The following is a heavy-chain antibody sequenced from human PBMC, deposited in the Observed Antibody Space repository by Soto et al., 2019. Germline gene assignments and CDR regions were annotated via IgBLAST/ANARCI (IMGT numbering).Heavy chain of an antibody. CDR3: ARHVANSPPGS. J-gene: IGHJ4*02. V-gene: IGHV4-39*01. Sequence: QLQLQESGPGLVKPSETLSLTCTVSGGSISSSNYHWGWLRQPPGKGLEWIGSMYYSGSTYYNPSLKSRVNISVDTSKNQFSLKLTSVTAADTAVYHCARHVANSPPGSWGQGTLVTVSS. D-gene: IGHD1-26*01. CDR2: MYYSGST. CDR1: GGSISSSNYH.